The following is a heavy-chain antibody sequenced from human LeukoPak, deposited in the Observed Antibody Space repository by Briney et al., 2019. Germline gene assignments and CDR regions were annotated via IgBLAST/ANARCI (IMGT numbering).Heavy chain of an antibody. V-gene: IGHV4-39*07. J-gene: IGHJ4*02. CDR3: ARDRLLWFGELDF. CDR1: GGSISSTTYY. D-gene: IGHD3-10*01. Sequence: SETLSLTCTVSGGSISSTTYYWGWIRQTPGKGLEWIGSIYYSGSTYYNPSLKSRVTISVDTSKNQISLKLASVTAADAAIYYCARDRLLWFGELDFWGQGTLVIVSS. CDR2: IYYSGST.